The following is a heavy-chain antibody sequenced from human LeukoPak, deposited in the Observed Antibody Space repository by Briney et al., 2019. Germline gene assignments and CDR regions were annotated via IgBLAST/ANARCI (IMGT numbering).Heavy chain of an antibody. CDR3: ARVVLHPYYYYYYMDV. CDR2: ISAYNGNT. Sequence: ASVKVSCKASGYTFTSYGISWVRQAPGQGLEWMGWISAYNGNTNYAQKLQGRVTMTTDTSTSTAYMELRSLRSDDTAVYYCARVVLHPYYYYYYMDVWGKGTTVTISS. J-gene: IGHJ6*03. V-gene: IGHV1-18*01. D-gene: IGHD2/OR15-2a*01. CDR1: GYTFTSYG.